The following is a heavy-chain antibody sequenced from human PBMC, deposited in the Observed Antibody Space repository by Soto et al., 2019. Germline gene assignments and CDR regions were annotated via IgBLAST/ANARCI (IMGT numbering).Heavy chain of an antibody. CDR1: GGTFSSYT. V-gene: IGHV1-69*04. J-gene: IGHJ6*02. CDR2: IIPILGIA. D-gene: IGHD5-12*01. CDR3: VREINVDIVATSYYGMDV. Sequence: SVKVSCKASGGTFSSYTISWVRQAPGQGLEWMGRIIPILGIANYAQKFQGRVTITADKSTSTAYMELSSLRSEDTAVYYCVREINVDIVATSYYGMDVWGQATKVTVPS.